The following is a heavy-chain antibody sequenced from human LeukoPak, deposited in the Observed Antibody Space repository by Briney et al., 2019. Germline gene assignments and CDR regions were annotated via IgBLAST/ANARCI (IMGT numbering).Heavy chain of an antibody. D-gene: IGHD3-9*01. J-gene: IGHJ4*02. CDR3: ARVGRYFDWLSLDY. CDR1: GYSISSGYY. CDR2: IYHSGST. V-gene: IGHV4-38-2*01. Sequence: SETLSLTCAVSGYSISSGYYWGWIRPPPGKGLEWIGSIYHSGSTYYNPSLKRRVTISVDTSKNQFSLKLSSVTAAVTAVYYCARVGRYFDWLSLDYWGQGTLVTVSS.